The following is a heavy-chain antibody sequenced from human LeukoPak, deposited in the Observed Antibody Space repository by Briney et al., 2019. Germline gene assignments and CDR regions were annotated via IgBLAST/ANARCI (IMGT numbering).Heavy chain of an antibody. V-gene: IGHV4-31*03. D-gene: IGHD2-15*01. CDR1: GGSINSGGYY. J-gene: IGHJ4*02. CDR2: IYYSGST. Sequence: SQTLSLTCSVSGGSINSGGYYWSWIRQHPGKGLEWIGYIYYSGSTYYNPSLKSRVTISVDTSKNQFSLKLSSVTAADTAVYYCANHLCSGGSRYFVYWGQGTLVTVSS. CDR3: ANHLCSGGSRYFVY.